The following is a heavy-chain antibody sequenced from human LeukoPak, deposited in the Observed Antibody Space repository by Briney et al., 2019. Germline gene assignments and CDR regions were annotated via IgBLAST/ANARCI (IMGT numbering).Heavy chain of an antibody. CDR2: INPNSGGT. D-gene: IGHD3-22*01. CDR3: ARGTDSSGYYYSPYYYYMDV. V-gene: IGHV1-2*06. J-gene: IGHJ6*03. CDR1: GYTFTGYY. Sequence: ASVKVSCKASGYTFTGYYMHRVRQAPGQGLEWMGRINPNSGGTNYAQKFQGRVTMTRDTSISTAYMELSRLRSDDTAVYYCARGTDSSGYYYSPYYYYMDVWGKGTTVTVSS.